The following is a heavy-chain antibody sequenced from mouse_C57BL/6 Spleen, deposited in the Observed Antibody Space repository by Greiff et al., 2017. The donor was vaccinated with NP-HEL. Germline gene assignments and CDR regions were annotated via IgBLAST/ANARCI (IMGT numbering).Heavy chain of an antibody. CDR2: IDPSDSYT. Sequence: QVQLKQPGAELVMPGASVKLSCKASGYTFTSYWMHWVKQRPGQGLEWIGEIDPSDSYTNYNQKFKGKSTLTVDKSSSTAYMQLSSLTSEDSAVYYCARGNFEVYFDYWGQGTTLTVSS. D-gene: IGHD2-1*01. CDR1: GYTFTSYW. CDR3: ARGNFEVYFDY. J-gene: IGHJ2*01. V-gene: IGHV1-69*01.